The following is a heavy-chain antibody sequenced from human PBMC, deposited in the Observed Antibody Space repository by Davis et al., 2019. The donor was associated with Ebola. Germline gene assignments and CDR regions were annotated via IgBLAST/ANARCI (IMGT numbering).Heavy chain of an antibody. J-gene: IGHJ3*02. Sequence: GESLKISCAASGFTFRSYGMHWVRQAQDKGLEWVAVIWYDGSRKYYGDSVKGRFTISRDNSKNTLYLQMNSLRAEDTAVYYCARDDSGWYKGSAFDIWGQGTMVTVSS. D-gene: IGHD6-19*01. CDR2: IWYDGSRK. CDR3: ARDDSGWYKGSAFDI. V-gene: IGHV3-33*08. CDR1: GFTFRSYG.